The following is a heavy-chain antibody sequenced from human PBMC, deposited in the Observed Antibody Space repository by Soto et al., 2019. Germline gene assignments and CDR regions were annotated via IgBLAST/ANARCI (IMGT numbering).Heavy chain of an antibody. J-gene: IGHJ6*02. CDR1: GCTFSSYG. D-gene: IGHD1-26*01. Sequence: GVSLRLSWAASGCTFSSYGMRWIRQAPGKGLEWVAVIWYDGSNKYYADSVKGRFTISRDNSKNTLYLQMNSLRAEDTAVYYCAREEMELLIGFYYYYGMDVWGQGTTVTVSS. CDR3: AREEMELLIGFYYYYGMDV. CDR2: IWYDGSNK. V-gene: IGHV3-33*01.